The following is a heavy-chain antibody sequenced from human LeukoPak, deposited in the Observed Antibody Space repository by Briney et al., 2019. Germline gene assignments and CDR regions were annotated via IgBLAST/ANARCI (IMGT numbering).Heavy chain of an antibody. V-gene: IGHV3-30*02. CDR3: AKVGSSSWGFDP. J-gene: IGHJ5*02. D-gene: IGHD6-13*01. CDR2: IGYDGVNK. CDR1: GFTFSSSG. Sequence: GGSLRLSCAASGFTFSSSGMHWVRLAPGKGLEWVAFIGYDGVNKYYADSVKGRFTISRDNSKNTLYLQMNSLRAEDTAVYYCAKVGSSSWGFDPRGQGTLVTVSS.